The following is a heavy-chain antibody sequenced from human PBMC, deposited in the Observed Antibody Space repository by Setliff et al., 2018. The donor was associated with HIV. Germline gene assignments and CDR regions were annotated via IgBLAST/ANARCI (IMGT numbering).Heavy chain of an antibody. J-gene: IGHJ4*02. CDR2: IYTGGRT. V-gene: IGHV4-4*07. CDR1: DDSISSNY. CDR3: ARVFVDTAVLRVLEYYFDS. Sequence: PSETLSLTCTVSDDSISSNYWSWIRQSAGKGLEWVGRIYTGGRTNYNPSLKGRVTISLDTSKNQFSLRMRSVTAADTAVYYCARVFVDTAVLRVLEYYFDSWGRGTLVTVSS. D-gene: IGHD5-18*01.